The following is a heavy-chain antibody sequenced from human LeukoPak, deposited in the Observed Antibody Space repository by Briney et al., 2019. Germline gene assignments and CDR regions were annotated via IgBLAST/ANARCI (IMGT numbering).Heavy chain of an antibody. CDR2: ISYDGSNK. J-gene: IGHJ6*02. CDR1: GFTFSSYA. Sequence: PGRSLRLSCAASGFTFSSYAMHWVRHAPGNGLQWVAVISYDGSNKYYADSVKGRFTISRDNSKNTLYLQMNSLRAEDTAVYYCARGNYHYGMDVWGQGTTVTVSS. CDR3: ARGNYHYGMDV. V-gene: IGHV3-30-3*01.